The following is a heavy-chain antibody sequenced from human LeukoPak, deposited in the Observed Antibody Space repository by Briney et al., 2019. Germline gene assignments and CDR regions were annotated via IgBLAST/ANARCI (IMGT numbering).Heavy chain of an antibody. V-gene: IGHV4-39*07. CDR1: GGSISSSSYY. Sequence: SETLSLTCTVSGGSISSSSYYWGWIRQPPGKGLEWIGSIYYSGSTYYNPSLKSRVTISVDTSKNQFSLKLSSVTAADTAVYYCATGGSSYWYFDLWGRGTLVTVSS. D-gene: IGHD6-6*01. CDR2: IYYSGST. CDR3: ATGGSSYWYFDL. J-gene: IGHJ2*01.